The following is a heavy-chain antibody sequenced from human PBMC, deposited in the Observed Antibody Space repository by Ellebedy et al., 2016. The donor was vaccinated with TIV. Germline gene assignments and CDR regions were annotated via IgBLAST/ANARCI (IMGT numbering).Heavy chain of an antibody. CDR1: GFTFSSYS. V-gene: IGHV3-48*04. Sequence: GESLKISCAASGFTFSSYSMNWVRQAPGKGLEWVSYISSSSSTIYYADSVKGRFTISRDNAKNSLYLRMNSLRAEDTAVYYCALSGGAAAGTYYYNGMDVWGQGTTVTVSS. J-gene: IGHJ6*02. CDR3: ALSGGAAAGTYYYNGMDV. CDR2: ISSSSSTI. D-gene: IGHD6-13*01.